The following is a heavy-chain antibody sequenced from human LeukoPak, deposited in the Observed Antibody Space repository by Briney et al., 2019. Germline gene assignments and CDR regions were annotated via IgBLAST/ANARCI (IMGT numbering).Heavy chain of an antibody. CDR2: ISGNGGNT. CDR1: GFTFSSFA. CDR3: AKDMRFDWTPYYFDY. Sequence: GGSLRLSCAVSGFTFSSFAMNWVRQAPGKGLEWVAAISGNGGNTYYADSVKGRFTISRDNSKNTLYLQMNSLRAEDTAVYYCAKDMRFDWTPYYFDYWGQGSLVTVSS. J-gene: IGHJ4*02. D-gene: IGHD3-9*01. V-gene: IGHV3-23*01.